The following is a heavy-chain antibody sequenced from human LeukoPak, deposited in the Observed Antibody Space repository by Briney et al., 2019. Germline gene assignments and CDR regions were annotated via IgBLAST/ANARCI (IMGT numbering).Heavy chain of an antibody. Sequence: ASVKVSCKFSGYKFTDYYIHWVQQAPGKGLEWVGLVDPQEGQKMYAEKFQERVTIIADTSADTAYMELSGLRSEDTAVYYEVFDYWGQGTLVTVSS. CDR2: VDPQEGQK. CDR3: VFDY. J-gene: IGHJ4*02. V-gene: IGHV1-69-2*01. CDR1: GYKFTDYY.